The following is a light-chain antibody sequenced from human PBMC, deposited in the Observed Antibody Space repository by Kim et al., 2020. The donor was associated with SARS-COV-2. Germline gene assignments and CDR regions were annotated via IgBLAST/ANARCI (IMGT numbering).Light chain of an antibody. CDR2: GAS. J-gene: IGKJ2*01. CDR1: QNVRSN. V-gene: IGKV3-15*01. Sequence: EIVMTQSPATLSVSPGERATLSCSASQNVRSNLAWYLQKPSQAPRLLIYGASTRATGIPARFSGSGSMTEFTLTISSLQSEDFAVYYCQQYEEWPPYTFGQGTKLEI. CDR3: QQYEEWPPYT.